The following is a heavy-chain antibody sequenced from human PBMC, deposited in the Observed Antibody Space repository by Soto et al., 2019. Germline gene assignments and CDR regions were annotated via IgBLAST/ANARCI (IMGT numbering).Heavy chain of an antibody. CDR1: GGTFSSYA. Sequence: QVQLVQSGAEVKKPGSSVKVSCKASGGTFSSYAISWVRQAPGQGLEWMGGIIPIFGTANYAQKFQGRVTITADESTSTAYMELSSLRSEDTAVYYCARDWDIVVVPAAIWDYYYYGMDVWGQGTTVTVS. D-gene: IGHD2-2*02. CDR2: IIPIFGTA. V-gene: IGHV1-69*01. J-gene: IGHJ6*02. CDR3: ARDWDIVVVPAAIWDYYYYGMDV.